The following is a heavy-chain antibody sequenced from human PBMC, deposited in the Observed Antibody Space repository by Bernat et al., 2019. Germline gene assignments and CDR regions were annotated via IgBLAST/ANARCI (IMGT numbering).Heavy chain of an antibody. CDR2: ISYDGSNK. D-gene: IGHD4-11*01. CDR1: GFTFSSYA. CDR3: ARGSNPTGYYYYMDV. Sequence: QVQLVESGGGVVQPGRSLRLSCAASGFTFSSYAMHWVRQAPGKGLEWVAVISYDGSNKYYADSVKGRFTISRDNSKNTLFLQMNSLRAEDTAVYYCARGSNPTGYYYYMDVWGKGTTVTVSS. V-gene: IGHV3-30-3*01. J-gene: IGHJ6*03.